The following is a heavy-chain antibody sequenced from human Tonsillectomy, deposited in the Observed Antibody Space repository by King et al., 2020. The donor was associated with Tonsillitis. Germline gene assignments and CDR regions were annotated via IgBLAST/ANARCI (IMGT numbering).Heavy chain of an antibody. CDR1: GGSFTGYY. Sequence: VQLQQWGAGLLKPSETLSLTCAVYGGSFTGYYWSWIRQPPGKGLEWIGEINHSGSTNYNPSLKSRVTISVDTSKNQFSLKLSSVTAADTAVYYCARALSGTNWGQGTMVTVSS. D-gene: IGHD5-12*01. V-gene: IGHV4-34*01. J-gene: IGHJ3*01. CDR3: ARALSGTN. CDR2: INHSGST.